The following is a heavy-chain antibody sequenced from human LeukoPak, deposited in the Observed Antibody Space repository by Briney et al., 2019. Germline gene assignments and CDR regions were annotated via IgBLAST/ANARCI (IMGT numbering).Heavy chain of an antibody. D-gene: IGHD1/OR15-1a*01. CDR2: IFPGDSDT. J-gene: IGHJ4*02. V-gene: IGHV5-51*01. CDR1: GYSFTTYW. CDR3: ATSESQTRFDY. Sequence: GESLKISCKGSGYSFTTYWIGWVRQMPGKGVEWIGIIFPGDSDTTYSPSLQGQVTISADKSINTTYLQWSSLRASDTAMYYCATSESQTRFDYWGQGTPVTVSS.